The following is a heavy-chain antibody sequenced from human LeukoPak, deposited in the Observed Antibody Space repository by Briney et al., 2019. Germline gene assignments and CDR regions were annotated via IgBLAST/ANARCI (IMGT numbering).Heavy chain of an antibody. Sequence: GGSLRLSCAASGYTFSDYYMSWIRQAPGKGLEWISHITNRGSTICYADSVKGRFTISRDNAKNSLYLQMNNLRVEDTAVYYCARDRGIVIPAMGYYFGYWSQGTLVTVSS. CDR2: ITNRGSTI. J-gene: IGHJ4*02. D-gene: IGHD2-2*01. V-gene: IGHV3-11*01. CDR3: ARDRGIVIPAMGYYFGY. CDR1: GYTFSDYY.